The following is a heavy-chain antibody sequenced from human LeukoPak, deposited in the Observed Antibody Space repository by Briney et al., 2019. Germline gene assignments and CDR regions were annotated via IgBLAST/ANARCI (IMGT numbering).Heavy chain of an antibody. CDR2: ISDSGST. V-gene: IGHV4-59*11. CDR3: ARGYDSSAYYPFNY. D-gene: IGHD3-22*01. CDR1: GVSLSTHH. Sequence: PSETLSLTCVVSGVSLSTHHRSWIRQSPGRGLEWIGYISDSGSTNYNPSLKSRVTISVDTSKNQFSLMLSSVTAADTAVYYCARGYDSSAYYPFNYWGQGTLVTVSS. J-gene: IGHJ4*02.